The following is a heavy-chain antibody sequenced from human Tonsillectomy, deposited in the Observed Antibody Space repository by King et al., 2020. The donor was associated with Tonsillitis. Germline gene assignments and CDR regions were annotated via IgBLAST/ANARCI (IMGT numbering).Heavy chain of an antibody. D-gene: IGHD1-26*01. Sequence: VQLVESGGGVVQPERSLRLSCAASGFTFSSYAMHWVRQAPGKGLEWVALISYDGSNKCYADSVKGRFTISRDNSKNTLYLQMNSLRTEDTAMYYCANSGQGGYYFDYWGQGTLVTVSS. J-gene: IGHJ4*02. CDR2: ISYDGSNK. V-gene: IGHV3-30-3*01. CDR1: GFTFSSYA. CDR3: ANSGQGGYYFDY.